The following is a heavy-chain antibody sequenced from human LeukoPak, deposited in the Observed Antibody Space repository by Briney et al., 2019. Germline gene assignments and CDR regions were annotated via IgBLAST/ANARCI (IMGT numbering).Heavy chain of an antibody. D-gene: IGHD1-14*01. J-gene: IGHJ4*02. V-gene: IGHV4-59*01. CDR2: IYYSGST. CDR3: ATAGPSKVDY. CDR1: GGSISSYY. Sequence: SETLSLTCTVSGGSISSYYWSWIRQPPGKGLEWIGYIYYSGSTNYDPSLKSRVTISVDTSKNQFSLRLSSVTAADTAVYYCATAGPSKVDYWGQGTLVTVSS.